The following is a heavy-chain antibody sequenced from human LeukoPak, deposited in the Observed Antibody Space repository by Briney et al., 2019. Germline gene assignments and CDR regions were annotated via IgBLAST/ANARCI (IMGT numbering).Heavy chain of an antibody. CDR2: IYYSGST. J-gene: IGHJ4*02. D-gene: IGHD2-15*01. Sequence: PSETLSLTCTVSGLSISSSSYYWGWIRQPPGKGLEWIGSIYYSGSTYYNPSLKSRVTISVDTSKNQFSLKLSSVTAADTAVYYCARGDCSGGSCYLFDYWGQGALVTVSS. CDR3: ARGDCSGGSCYLFDY. V-gene: IGHV4-39*01. CDR1: GLSISSSSYY.